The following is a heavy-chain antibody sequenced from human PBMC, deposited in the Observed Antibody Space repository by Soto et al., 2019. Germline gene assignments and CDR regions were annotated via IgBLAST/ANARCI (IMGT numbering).Heavy chain of an antibody. CDR2: IYYSGST. Sequence: PSETLSLTCTVSGGSISSSSYYWGWIRQPPGKGLEWIGSIYYSGSTYYNPSLKSRVTISVDTPKNQFSLKLSSVTAADTAVYYCARHDSYENWFDPWGQGTLVTVSS. D-gene: IGHD2-21*01. V-gene: IGHV4-39*01. CDR1: GGSISSSSYY. CDR3: ARHDSYENWFDP. J-gene: IGHJ5*02.